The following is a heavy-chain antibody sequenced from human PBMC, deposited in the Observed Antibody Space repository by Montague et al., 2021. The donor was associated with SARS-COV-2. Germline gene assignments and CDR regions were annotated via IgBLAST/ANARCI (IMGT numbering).Heavy chain of an antibody. CDR2: FSYSGST. CDR3: ARHDIFSNGFDP. CDR1: GGSVSSNRGS. Sequence: SETLSLTCTVSGGSVSSNRGSWCWIRPPPGRGLEWIGTFSYSGSTYSPSSLNNRVSISRDTSRNHFSLKLTSVTTADTAVYYCARHDIFSNGFDPWGQGTLVTVSS. J-gene: IGHJ5*02. V-gene: IGHV4-39*01. D-gene: IGHD3-9*01.